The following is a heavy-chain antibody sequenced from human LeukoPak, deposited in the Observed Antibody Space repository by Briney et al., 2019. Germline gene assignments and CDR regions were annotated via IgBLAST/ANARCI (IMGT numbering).Heavy chain of an antibody. CDR2: INDDGSDT. D-gene: IGHD2-15*01. J-gene: IGHJ5*02. Sequence: GGSLRLSCAASGFTFKLYWMHWVRQVPGKRPVWVSRINDDGSDTIYADSVRGRFTISRDDAKNTVYLEMNNLRAEDTAVYYCVRGGPSTWSWGQGTLVTVSS. CDR1: GFTFKLYW. CDR3: VRGGPSTWS. V-gene: IGHV3-74*01.